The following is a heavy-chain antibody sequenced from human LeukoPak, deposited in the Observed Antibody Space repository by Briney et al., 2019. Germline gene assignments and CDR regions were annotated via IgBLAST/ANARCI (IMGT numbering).Heavy chain of an antibody. CDR3: ARDALYYDFGSGYQYYFDY. CDR1: GYTFTSYG. Sequence: ASVKVSCKASGYTFTSYGISWVRQAPGQGLEWMGWISAYNGNTNYAQKLQGRVTMTTDTSTSTAYMELRSLRSDDTAVYYRARDALYYDFGSGYQYYFDYWGQGTLVTVSS. CDR2: ISAYNGNT. J-gene: IGHJ4*02. V-gene: IGHV1-18*01. D-gene: IGHD3-3*01.